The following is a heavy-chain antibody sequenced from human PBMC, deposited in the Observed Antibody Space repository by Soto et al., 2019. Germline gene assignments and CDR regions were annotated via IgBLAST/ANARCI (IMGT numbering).Heavy chain of an antibody. V-gene: IGHV4-39*01. Sequence: QLQLQESGPGLVKPSETLSLTCTVSGGSISSSSYYWGWIRQPPGKGLEWIGSIYYSGSTYYNPSLKSRVTISGAPPKTDFSLKLCCVPAANAGVFYGGGAVLCGGVSCSRFGFDYGGQGTLVTVSS. CDR1: GGSISSSSYY. J-gene: IGHJ4*02. CDR3: GGAVLCGGVSCSRFGFDY. D-gene: IGHD2-15*01. CDR2: IYYSGST.